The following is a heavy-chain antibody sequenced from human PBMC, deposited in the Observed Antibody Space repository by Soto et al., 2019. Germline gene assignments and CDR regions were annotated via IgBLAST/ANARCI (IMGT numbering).Heavy chain of an antibody. CDR2: IRSKAYGGTT. CDR1: GFTFGDYA. CDR3: TRGGTYYDILTGYHRGFPFDY. Sequence: GGSLRLSCTASGFTFGDYAMSWVRRAPGKGLEWVGFIRSKAYGGTTEYAASVKGRFTISRDDSKSIAYLQMNSLKTEDTAVYYCTRGGTYYDILTGYHRGFPFDYWGQGTLVTVSS. J-gene: IGHJ4*02. D-gene: IGHD3-9*01. V-gene: IGHV3-49*04.